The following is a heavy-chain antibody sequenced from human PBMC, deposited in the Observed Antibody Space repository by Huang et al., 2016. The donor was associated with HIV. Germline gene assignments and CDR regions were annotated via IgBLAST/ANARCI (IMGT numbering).Heavy chain of an antibody. D-gene: IGHD3-10*01. CDR1: GFTFSSFA. Sequence: QERLVESGGGVVQPGRSLRLSCAASGFTFSSFAMHGVRQAPGKGLEWVAVSSYDGSNQHYVDSVKGRFTISRDKAKKMWYLEMNSLRMGDTAVYYCARGSAGVLWFGEMWGQGTLVTVSS. V-gene: IGHV3-30*04. J-gene: IGHJ4*02. CDR3: ARGSAGVLWFGEM. CDR2: SSYDGSNQ.